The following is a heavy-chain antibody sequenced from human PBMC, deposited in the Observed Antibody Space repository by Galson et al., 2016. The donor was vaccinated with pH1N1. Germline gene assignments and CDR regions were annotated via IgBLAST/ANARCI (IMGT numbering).Heavy chain of an antibody. Sequence: PALVKPTQTLTLTCTFSGFSLSTSGMCVSWIRQPPGKTLEWLARINWDDNKYYSTSLKTRLTTSKDTSKNQVVLTVTNMDPVDTATYYCARINHGDYSNYFDYWGQGTLVTVSS. J-gene: IGHJ4*02. V-gene: IGHV2-70*11. D-gene: IGHD4-17*01. CDR3: ARINHGDYSNYFDY. CDR1: GFSLSTSGMC. CDR2: INWDDNK.